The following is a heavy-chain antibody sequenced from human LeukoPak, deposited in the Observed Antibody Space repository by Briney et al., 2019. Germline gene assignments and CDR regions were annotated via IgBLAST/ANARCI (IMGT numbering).Heavy chain of an antibody. V-gene: IGHV3-43*02. D-gene: IGHD4-17*01. CDR2: ISGDGIST. Sequence: PGGSLRLSCAASGFIFHDYAMHLVRQAPGKGLEWVSLISGDGISTYYADSVKGRFTISRDNSKNSLYLQMNSLRTEDSALYYCAKDGYGDYDYWGQGTLVTVSS. CDR3: AKDGYGDYDY. J-gene: IGHJ4*02. CDR1: GFIFHDYA.